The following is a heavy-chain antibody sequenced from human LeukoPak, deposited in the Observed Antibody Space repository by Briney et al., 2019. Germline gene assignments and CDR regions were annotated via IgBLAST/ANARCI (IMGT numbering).Heavy chain of an antibody. CDR2: IYYSGST. CDR1: GGSFSSYY. CDR3: ARDRHKYNYDGSGYPPY. J-gene: IGHJ4*02. Sequence: SETLSLTCTVSGGSFSSYYWSWIRQPPGMGLEWIGYIYYSGSTDYNPSLKSRVTISIDTSKNQFSLKLSSVTAADTAVYYCARDRHKYNYDGSGYPPYWGQGTLVTVSS. V-gene: IGHV4-59*01. D-gene: IGHD3-22*01.